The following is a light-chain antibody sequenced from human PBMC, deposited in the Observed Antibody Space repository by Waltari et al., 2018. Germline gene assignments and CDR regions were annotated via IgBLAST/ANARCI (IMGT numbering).Light chain of an antibody. J-gene: IGLJ1*01. CDR1: SSDIGTSDH. CDR2: EVT. CDR3: CPYAGSDHFYV. Sequence: QSALTQPPSASGSPGQSVTIPCPGTSSDIGTSDHVSWYQQHPGTAPKLIIHEVTKRPSGVPDRFSGSKSGNTASLTVSGLQAEDEAEYYCCPYAGSDHFYVFGTGTHVTVL. V-gene: IGLV2-8*01.